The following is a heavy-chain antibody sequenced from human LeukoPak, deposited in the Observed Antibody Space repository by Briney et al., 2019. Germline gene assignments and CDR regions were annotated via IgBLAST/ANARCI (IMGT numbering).Heavy chain of an antibody. CDR3: ARDLVLVGSSFSYGMDV. CDR2: INQDGSDK. CDR1: GFCISAYW. D-gene: IGHD2-15*01. Sequence: GGSLRLSCAASGFCISAYWMSWVRQAPGKGLEWVANINQDGSDKYSVDSVKGRFTISRTNAKNSLYLEMNSLRADDTAVYYCARDLVLVGSSFSYGMDVWGQGTPVTVSS. J-gene: IGHJ6*02. V-gene: IGHV3-7*01.